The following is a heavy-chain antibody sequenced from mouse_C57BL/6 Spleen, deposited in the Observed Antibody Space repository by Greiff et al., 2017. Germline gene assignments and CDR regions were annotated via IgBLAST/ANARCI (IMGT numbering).Heavy chain of an antibody. CDR3: AIATTVVATRAMDY. CDR2: IHPSDSDT. D-gene: IGHD1-1*01. Sequence: QVQLQQPGAELVKPGASVKVSCKASGYTFTSYWMHWVKQRPGQGLEWLGRIHPSDSDTNYNQKFTGKATLTVDKSSSPAYMQLSSLTSDDSAVYYCAIATTVVATRAMDYWGQGTSVTVSS. V-gene: IGHV1-74*01. CDR1: GYTFTSYW. J-gene: IGHJ4*01.